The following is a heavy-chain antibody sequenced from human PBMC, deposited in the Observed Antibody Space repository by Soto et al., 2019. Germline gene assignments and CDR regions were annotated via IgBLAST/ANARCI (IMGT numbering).Heavy chain of an antibody. J-gene: IGHJ4*02. D-gene: IGHD3-10*01. CDR1: GFTFSSYA. CDR3: AKGTVRDYGAGSYLGY. Sequence: EVQLLESGGGLVQPGGSLRLSCAASGFTFSSYAMSWVRQAPGKGLEWVSAISGSGGSTYYADSVKGRFTISRDNSKNTLYLQMNSLRAADTAVYYCAKGTVRDYGAGSYLGYWGQGTLVTVSS. CDR2: ISGSGGST. V-gene: IGHV3-23*01.